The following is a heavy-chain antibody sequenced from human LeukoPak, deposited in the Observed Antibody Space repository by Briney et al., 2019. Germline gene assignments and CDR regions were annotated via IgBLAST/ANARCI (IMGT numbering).Heavy chain of an antibody. D-gene: IGHD2-21*02. J-gene: IGHJ4*02. CDR1: GFTFSSYA. V-gene: IGHV3-30-3*01. Sequence: GGSLRLSCAASGFTFSSYAMHWVRQAPGKGLEWVAVISYDGSNKYYADSVKGRFTISRDNSKNTLYLQMNSLRAEDTAAYYCARESGDVVVTAVDYWGQGTLVTVSS. CDR2: ISYDGSNK. CDR3: ARESGDVVVTAVDY.